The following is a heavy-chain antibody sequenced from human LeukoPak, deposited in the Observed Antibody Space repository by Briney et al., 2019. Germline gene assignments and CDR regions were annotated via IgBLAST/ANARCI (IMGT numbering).Heavy chain of an antibody. CDR2: IYTSGST. D-gene: IGHD3-10*01. Sequence: SETLSLTCTVSGGSISSYYWSWIRRPAGKGLEWIGRIYTSGSTNYNPSLKSRVTMSVDTSKNQFSLKLSSVTAADTAVYYCAGNYYGSGSYYSEDRYWGQGTLVTVSS. CDR3: AGNYYGSGSYYSEDRY. CDR1: GGSISSYY. J-gene: IGHJ4*02. V-gene: IGHV4-4*07.